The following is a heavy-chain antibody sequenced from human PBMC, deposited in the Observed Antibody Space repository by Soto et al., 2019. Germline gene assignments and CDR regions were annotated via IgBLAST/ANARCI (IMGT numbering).Heavy chain of an antibody. CDR3: ARDGAPGGLMDV. J-gene: IGHJ6*02. V-gene: IGHV1-18*01. CDR2: ITPYNGNT. Sequence: GASVKVSCKASGYTFTNYGLGWVRQAPGQGLEWMGWITPYNGNTNYAQNFQGRVTMTTDTSTSTAYMDLRSLRSDDTAVYHCARDGAPGGLMDVWGRGTTVTVSS. D-gene: IGHD1-26*01. CDR1: GYTFTNYG.